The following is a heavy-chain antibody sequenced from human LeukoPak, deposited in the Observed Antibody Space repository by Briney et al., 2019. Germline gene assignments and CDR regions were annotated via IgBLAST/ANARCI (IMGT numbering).Heavy chain of an antibody. D-gene: IGHD2-21*02. CDR1: GFTFSDYY. CDR2: ISISGTTI. J-gene: IGHJ6*04. V-gene: IGHV3-11*04. Sequence: GGSLRLSCAASGFTFSDYYMSWIRQAPGKGLEWLSHISISGTTIHYADSVKGRFTISRDNDKNSVYLQMTSLRDEDTALYYCAKDATAIPGTVFIVLWGKGTTVTIPS. CDR3: AKDATAIPGTVFIVL.